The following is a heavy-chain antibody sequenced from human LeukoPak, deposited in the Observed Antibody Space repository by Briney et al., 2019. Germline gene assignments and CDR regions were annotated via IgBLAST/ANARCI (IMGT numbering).Heavy chain of an antibody. J-gene: IGHJ4*02. CDR3: AKDSTVVTPGPYYFDY. V-gene: IGHV3-66*01. Sequence: HPGGSLRLSCAASGFTVRNNYMTWVRQTPGKGLEWLSVIYSDGSTYYADSLKGRFTISRDNSKNTLYLQMNSLRAEDTAVYYCAKDSTVVTPGPYYFDYWGQGTLVTVSS. CDR2: IYSDGST. CDR1: GFTVRNNY. D-gene: IGHD4-23*01.